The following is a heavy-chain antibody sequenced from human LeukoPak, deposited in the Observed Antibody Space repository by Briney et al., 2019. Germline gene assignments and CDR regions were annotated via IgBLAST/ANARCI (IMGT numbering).Heavy chain of an antibody. V-gene: IGHV4-59*01. CDR2: IYHSGTT. J-gene: IGHJ3*02. CDR1: GGSISSYY. Sequence: SETLSLTCTVSGGSISSYYWSWIRQPPGKGLEWIGYIYHSGTTNYNPSLKSRVTILVDTSKNQFSLKMSSVTAADTAVYYCARENHDAYDIWGQGTMVTVSS. CDR3: ARENHDAYDI.